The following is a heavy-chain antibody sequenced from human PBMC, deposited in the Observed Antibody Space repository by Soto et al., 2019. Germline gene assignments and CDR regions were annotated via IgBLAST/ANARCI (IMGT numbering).Heavy chain of an antibody. Sequence: PSETLSLPGAVSGGSMRSSSYYWGWIRQPPGKGLEWIGSIYYSGSTYYNPSLKSRVTISVDTSKNQFSLKLSSATAADTAVYYCAREPRSSGYDAFDIWGQGTMVTVSS. CDR1: GGSMRSSSYY. CDR3: AREPRSSGYDAFDI. CDR2: IYYSGST. D-gene: IGHD6-25*01. V-gene: IGHV4-39*02. J-gene: IGHJ3*02.